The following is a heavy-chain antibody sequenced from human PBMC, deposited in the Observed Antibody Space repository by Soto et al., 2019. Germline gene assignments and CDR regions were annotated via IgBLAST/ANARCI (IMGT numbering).Heavy chain of an antibody. CDR1: GYTFTSYY. CDR3: ARGEKATVTSNWCDP. D-gene: IGHD4-17*01. Sequence: QVQLVQSGAEVKKPGASVKVSCKASGYTFTSYYMHWVRQAPGQGLEWMGIINPGGGSPSYAQKFQGRVTMTRDTSTSTVYMELRSLRYEETAVYYCARGEKATVTSNWCDPWGQGTLVTVSS. CDR2: INPGGGSP. J-gene: IGHJ5*02. V-gene: IGHV1-46*01.